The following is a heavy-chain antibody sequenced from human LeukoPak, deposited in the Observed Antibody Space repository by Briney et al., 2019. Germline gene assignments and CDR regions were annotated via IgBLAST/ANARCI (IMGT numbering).Heavy chain of an antibody. CDR1: GFTFSSYW. V-gene: IGHV3-7*02. CDR2: IKQDGSEK. CDR3: ARRIAATATGGYFDY. Sequence: GGSLRLSCAASGFTFSSYWMSWVRQAPGKGLEWVANIKQDGSEKYYVESVKGRFTISRDNAKNSLYLQMNSLRDEDTAVYYCARRIAATATGGYFDYWGQGTLVTVSS. D-gene: IGHD6-13*01. J-gene: IGHJ4*02.